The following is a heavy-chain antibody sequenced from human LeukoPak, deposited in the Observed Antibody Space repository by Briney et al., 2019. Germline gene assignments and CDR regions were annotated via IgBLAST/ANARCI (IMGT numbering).Heavy chain of an antibody. CDR1: GFTFSSYE. D-gene: IGHD5-18*01. J-gene: IGHJ4*02. CDR2: ISSGGNTI. CDR3: AREGTAMVSFDY. Sequence: QPGGSLRLSRAASGFTFSSYEMNWVRQAPGKGLEWVSYISSGGNTIYYADSVKGRFTISRDNAKNSLYLQMNSLRAEDTAVYYCAREGTAMVSFDYWGQGTLVTVSS. V-gene: IGHV3-48*03.